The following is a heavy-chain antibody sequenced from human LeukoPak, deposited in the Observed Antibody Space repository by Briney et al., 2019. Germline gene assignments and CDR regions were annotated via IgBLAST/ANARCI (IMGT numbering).Heavy chain of an antibody. V-gene: IGHV3-21*01. CDR1: GFTVSSNY. Sequence: GGSLRLSCAASGFTVSSNYMSWVRQAPGKGLEWVSSISSSSSYIYYADSVKGRFTISRDNAKNSLYLQMNSLRAEDTAVYYCARDQWVATIKGNYYYGMDVWGKGTTVTVSS. D-gene: IGHD5-12*01. CDR3: ARDQWVATIKGNYYYGMDV. CDR2: ISSSSSYI. J-gene: IGHJ6*04.